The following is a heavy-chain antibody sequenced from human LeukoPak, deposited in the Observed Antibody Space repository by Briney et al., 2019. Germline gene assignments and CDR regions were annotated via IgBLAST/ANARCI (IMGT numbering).Heavy chain of an antibody. Sequence: PGRSLRLSCVASRFTFSSYGMHWVRQPPGKGLEWVAVISYEGSNKYYADSVKGRFTISRDNSKNTLYLQMNSLRAEDTAVYYCAKDQCFYFISSSSCYIDYWGQGTMVTVSS. D-gene: IGHD2-2*02. CDR3: AKDQCFYFISSSSCYIDY. CDR1: RFTFSSYG. V-gene: IGHV3-30*18. J-gene: IGHJ4*02. CDR2: ISYEGSNK.